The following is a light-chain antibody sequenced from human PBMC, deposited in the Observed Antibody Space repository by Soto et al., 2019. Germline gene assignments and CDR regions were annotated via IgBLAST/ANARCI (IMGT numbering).Light chain of an antibody. V-gene: IGKV3-20*01. J-gene: IGKJ1*01. CDR2: GAS. CDR1: QSISTY. Sequence: EIVLTQSPATLSLSPGERATLSCRASQSISTYLAWYQQKPGQAPRLLIYGASSRATGIPDRFSGSGSGTDFTLTISRLEPEDFAVYYCQQYGNSWTFGQGTKVDI. CDR3: QQYGNSWT.